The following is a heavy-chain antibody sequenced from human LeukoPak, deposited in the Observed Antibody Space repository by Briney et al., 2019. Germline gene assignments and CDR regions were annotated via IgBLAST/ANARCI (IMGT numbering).Heavy chain of an antibody. CDR2: ISSNGGST. Sequence: GRSLRLSCAASGFTFSSYAMHWVRQAPGKGLEYVSAISSNGGSTYYADSVKGRFTISRDNSKNTLYLQMSSLRAEDTAVYYCAQRPGDLYYYDSSGYPSGFQHWGQGTLVTVSS. CDR3: AQRPGDLYYYDSSGYPSGFQH. V-gene: IGHV3-64D*06. D-gene: IGHD3-22*01. J-gene: IGHJ1*01. CDR1: GFTFSSYA.